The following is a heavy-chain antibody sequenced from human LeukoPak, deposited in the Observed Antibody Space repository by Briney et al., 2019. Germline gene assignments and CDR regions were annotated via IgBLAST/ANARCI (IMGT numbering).Heavy chain of an antibody. CDR1: GGSISSYY. D-gene: IGHD5-24*01. CDR2: IYYSGST. Sequence: PSETLSLTCTVSGGSISSYYWSWIRQPPVKELEWIGYIYYSGSTNYNPSLKSRVTISVDTSKNQFSLKLSSVTAADTAVYYCARGQRWLQFLDYLDYWGQGTLVTVSS. CDR3: ARGQRWLQFLDYLDY. J-gene: IGHJ4*02. V-gene: IGHV4-59*01.